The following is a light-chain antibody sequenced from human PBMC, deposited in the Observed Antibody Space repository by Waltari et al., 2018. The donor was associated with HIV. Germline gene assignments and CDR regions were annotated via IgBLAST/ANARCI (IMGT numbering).Light chain of an antibody. CDR2: CNS. Sequence: HSVLTPPPSVSGDPGQRVTISCPGSSSYIGSGFDFHWYPQLPGTAHKIFLYCNSNRPSGVPDRFSGSKSGTSASLAITGLQAEDEADYYCQSYDSSLSALFGGGTKLTVL. CDR1: SSYIGSGFD. CDR3: QSYDSSLSAL. J-gene: IGLJ2*01. V-gene: IGLV1-40*01.